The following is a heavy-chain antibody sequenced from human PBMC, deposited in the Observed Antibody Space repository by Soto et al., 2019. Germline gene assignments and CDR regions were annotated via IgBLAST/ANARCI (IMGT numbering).Heavy chain of an antibody. CDR3: ARDYARSQWLGPYPGMDV. Sequence: GGSLRLSCAASGFTFSSYAMHWVRQAPGKGLEWVAVISYDGSNKYYADSVKGRFTISRDNSKNTLYLQMNSLRAEDTAVYYCARDYARSQWLGPYPGMDVWGQGTTVTVSS. CDR1: GFTFSSYA. D-gene: IGHD6-19*01. V-gene: IGHV3-30-3*01. J-gene: IGHJ6*02. CDR2: ISYDGSNK.